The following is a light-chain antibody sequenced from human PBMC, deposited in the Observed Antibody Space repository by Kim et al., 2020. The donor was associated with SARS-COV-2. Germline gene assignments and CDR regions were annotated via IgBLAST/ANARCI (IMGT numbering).Light chain of an antibody. J-gene: IGKJ1*01. Sequence: DIQMTQSPSSLSASVGDSVTITCRASQIVSSYLNWYQQKPGQAPKLLIYAAINVQGGVPSRFSGSRSGTDFTLAINSLQPEDFAIYYCQQTYNNHPTFGQGTKVDIK. V-gene: IGKV1-39*01. CDR1: QIVSSY. CDR3: QQTYNNHPT. CDR2: AAI.